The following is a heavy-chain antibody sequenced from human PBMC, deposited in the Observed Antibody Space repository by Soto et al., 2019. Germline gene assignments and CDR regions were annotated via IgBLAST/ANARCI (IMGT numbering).Heavy chain of an antibody. J-gene: IGHJ4*02. CDR2: INGGDGGT. V-gene: IGHV1-3*01. D-gene: IGHD6-19*01. Sequence: QVQLLQSGAEVKKPGASVKVSCKASGYTFADYAIHWVRLAPGQSLEWMGWINGGDGGTKYSQNFQDRVTFTRDTSATTAYMERNSLSSEDTAVYYCAQSSGRYALQYWGQGTLVTVSS. CDR1: GYTFADYA. CDR3: AQSSGRYALQY.